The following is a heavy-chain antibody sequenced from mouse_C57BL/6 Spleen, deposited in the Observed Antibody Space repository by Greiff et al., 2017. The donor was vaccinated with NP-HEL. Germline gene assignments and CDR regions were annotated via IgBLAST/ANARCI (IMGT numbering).Heavy chain of an antibody. CDR1: GFNIKDDY. V-gene: IGHV14-4*01. CDR3: ARGTVVVFDY. J-gene: IGHJ2*01. CDR2: IDPENGDT. D-gene: IGHD1-1*01. Sequence: EVQGVESGAELVRPGASVKLSCTASGFNIKDDYMHWVKQRPEQGLEWIGWIDPENGDTEYDSKFQGKATITADTSSNTAYLQLSSLTSEDTAVYYCARGTVVVFDYWGQGTTLTVSS.